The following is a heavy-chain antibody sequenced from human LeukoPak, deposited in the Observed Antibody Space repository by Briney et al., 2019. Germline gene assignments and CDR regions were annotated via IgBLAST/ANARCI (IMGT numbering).Heavy chain of an antibody. J-gene: IGHJ4*02. Sequence: SETLSLTCAVYGGSFSDYYWIWIRQTPGKGLEWIGESTHSGSTKYNPSLTSRLTLSIDASKNHFSLKLTSVTAADTGVYYCARDGGQGSGWSTIDYWGQGTLVTVSS. D-gene: IGHD6-19*01. CDR2: STHSGST. V-gene: IGHV4-34*01. CDR3: ARDGGQGSGWSTIDY. CDR1: GGSFSDYY.